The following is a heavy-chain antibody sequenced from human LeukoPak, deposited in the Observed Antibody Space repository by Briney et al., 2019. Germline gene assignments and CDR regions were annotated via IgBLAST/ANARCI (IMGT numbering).Heavy chain of an antibody. Sequence: QPGGSLRLSCAASGFSFSTYAMSWVRQPPGKGLEWVSVIYGNGGTEYADSVKGRFTISRDDSKNTLYLQMNSLRAEDTALYYCARGSHTSTWGYFDFWGQGTLVTVSS. V-gene: IGHV3-23*01. CDR1: GFSFSTYA. D-gene: IGHD6-13*01. CDR3: ARGSHTSTWGYFDF. J-gene: IGHJ4*02. CDR2: IYGNGGT.